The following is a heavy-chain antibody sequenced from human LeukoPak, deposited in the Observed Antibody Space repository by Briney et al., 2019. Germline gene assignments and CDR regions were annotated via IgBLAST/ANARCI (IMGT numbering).Heavy chain of an antibody. V-gene: IGHV4-59*12. CDR3: AKSNGYGLVDI. Sequence: SETLSLTCTVSGGSISSYYWSWIRQPPGKGLEWIGYIYYSGGTNYNPSLKSRVTISVDTSKNQFSLKLNSVTAAYTAVYCCAKSNGYGLVDIGGQGTMVTVSS. J-gene: IGHJ3*02. CDR2: IYYSGGT. D-gene: IGHD3-10*01. CDR1: GGSISSYY.